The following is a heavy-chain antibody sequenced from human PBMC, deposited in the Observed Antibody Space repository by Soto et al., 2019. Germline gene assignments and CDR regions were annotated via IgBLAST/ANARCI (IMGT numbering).Heavy chain of an antibody. CDR2: IYYSGST. J-gene: IGHJ6*02. CDR1: GGSVSSGSYY. Sequence: PSETLSLTCTVSGGSVSSGSYYWSWIRQPPGKGLEWIGYIYYSGSTNYNPSLKSRVTISVDTSKNQFSLKLSSVTAADTAVYYCARDYPPVRGELFMDYYYGMDVWGQGTTVTVSS. CDR3: ARDYPPVRGELFMDYYYGMDV. V-gene: IGHV4-61*01. D-gene: IGHD3-10*01.